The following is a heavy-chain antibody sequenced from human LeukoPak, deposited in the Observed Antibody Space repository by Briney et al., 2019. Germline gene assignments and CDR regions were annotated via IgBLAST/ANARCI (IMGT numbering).Heavy chain of an antibody. Sequence: GGSLRLSCTVSGIPFSRYTMNWVRQAPGKGLEWVSSIHETSRYMYHADSVRGRFTISRDNARNSLFLQMNGLKVDDTAVYYCARMGDSSYHSVEVDYWGRGTLVTVSS. J-gene: IGHJ4*02. V-gene: IGHV3-21*01. D-gene: IGHD3-22*01. CDR1: GIPFSRYT. CDR2: IHETSRYM. CDR3: ARMGDSSYHSVEVDY.